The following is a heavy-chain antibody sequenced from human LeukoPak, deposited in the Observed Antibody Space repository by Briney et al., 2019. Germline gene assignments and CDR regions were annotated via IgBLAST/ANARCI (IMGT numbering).Heavy chain of an antibody. D-gene: IGHD3-3*01. CDR1: GYSFTSYW. CDR3: ARHRSYYDFWSGYLGPYYYYYMDV. CDR2: IYPGDSDT. V-gene: IGHV5-51*01. J-gene: IGHJ6*03. Sequence: GESLKISCKGSGYSFTSYWIGWVRQMPGKGLEWMGIIYPGDSDTRYSPSFQGQVTISADKSISTAYLQWSSLKASDTAMYYCARHRSYYDFWSGYLGPYYYYYMDVWGKGTTVTVSS.